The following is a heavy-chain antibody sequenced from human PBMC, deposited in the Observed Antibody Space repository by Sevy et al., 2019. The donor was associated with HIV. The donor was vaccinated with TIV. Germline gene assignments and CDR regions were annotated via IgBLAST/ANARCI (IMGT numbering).Heavy chain of an antibody. CDR2: IIPIFSTA. CDR1: GGTFSSYA. V-gene: IGHV1-69*13. J-gene: IGHJ6*02. D-gene: IGHD2-2*01. Sequence: ASVKVSCKASGGTFSSYAISWVRQAPRQGLERMGGIIPIFSTANYAQKFQGRVTITADESTSTAYMELSSLRSEDTAVYYCARGFDIVVVPTAPNMYYYYYGMDVWGQGTTVTVSS. CDR3: ARGFDIVVVPTAPNMYYYYYGMDV.